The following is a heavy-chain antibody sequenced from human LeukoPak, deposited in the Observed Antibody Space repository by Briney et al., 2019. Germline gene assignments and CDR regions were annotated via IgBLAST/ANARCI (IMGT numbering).Heavy chain of an antibody. CDR1: GYTFTSYY. J-gene: IGHJ4*02. D-gene: IGHD3-16*01. CDR2: INPSGGST. CDR3: ARGKSVMITFGGVMGY. Sequence: GASVKVSCKASGYTFTSYYMHWVRQAPGQGLEWMGIINPSGGSTSYAQKFQGRVTMTRDTSTSTVYMELSSLRSEDTAVYYCARGKSVMITFGGVMGYWGQGTLVTVSS. V-gene: IGHV1-46*01.